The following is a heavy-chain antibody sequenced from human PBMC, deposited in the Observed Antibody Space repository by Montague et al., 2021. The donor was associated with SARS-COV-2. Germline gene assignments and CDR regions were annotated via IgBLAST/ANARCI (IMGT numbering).Heavy chain of an antibody. CDR3: VRHPHYDGLNGPPDF. CDR2: VLYNKGT. Sequence: SETLSLTCTVSGVSVTDYYRSWIRQPPGKGLEWVGDVLYNKGTNFNPSLKSRVAISVDTSKNQFSLRLTSVTAADTAFYHCVRHPHYDGLNGPPDFWDQGALVTVSS. J-gene: IGHJ4*02. V-gene: IGHV4-59*08. CDR1: GVSVTDYY. D-gene: IGHD3-9*01.